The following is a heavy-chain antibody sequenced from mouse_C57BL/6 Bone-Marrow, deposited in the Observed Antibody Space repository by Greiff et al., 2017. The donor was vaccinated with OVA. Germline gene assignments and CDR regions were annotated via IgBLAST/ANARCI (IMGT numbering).Heavy chain of an antibody. Sequence: VQLQQSGAELVRPGASVKLSCTASGFNIKDDYMHWVKQRPEQGLEWIGRIDPENGDTEYASKFQGKATITADTSSNTAYLQLSSLTSEDTAVSYCTTRWDLLCFPWFAYWGQGTLVTVTA. CDR1: GFNIKDDY. V-gene: IGHV14-4*01. CDR3: TTRWDLLCFPWFAY. CDR2: IDPENGDT. J-gene: IGHJ3*01. D-gene: IGHD2-1*01.